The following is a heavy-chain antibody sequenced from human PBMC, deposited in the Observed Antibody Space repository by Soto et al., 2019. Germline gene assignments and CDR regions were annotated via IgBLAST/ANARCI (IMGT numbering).Heavy chain of an antibody. D-gene: IGHD3-16*01. CDR2: IRDKGNNYAT. J-gene: IGHJ4*02. CDR3: VRSSPGWGAFDY. Sequence: EVQLVESGGGLVQPGGSLKLSCAASGFIVSGFGIHWVRQASGKGLEWVGRIRDKGNNYATTYAASMKGRFTISRDDSETTGFRKRNSLMTEDTAVYYGVRSSPGWGAFDYWGQGTLVTVPS. CDR1: GFIVSGFG. V-gene: IGHV3-73*02.